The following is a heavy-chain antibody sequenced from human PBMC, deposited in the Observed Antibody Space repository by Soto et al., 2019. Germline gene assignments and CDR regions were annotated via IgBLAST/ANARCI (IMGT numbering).Heavy chain of an antibody. CDR1: GFTFSSYA. J-gene: IGHJ4*02. V-gene: IGHV3-30-3*01. CDR3: ASEGSDSSGYYCDY. Sequence: TGGSLRLSCAASGFTFSSYAMHWVRQAPGKGLEWVAVISYDGSNKYYADSVKGRFTISRDNSKNTLYLQMNSLRAEDTAVYYCASEGSDSSGYYCDYWGQGTLVTVSS. CDR2: ISYDGSNK. D-gene: IGHD3-22*01.